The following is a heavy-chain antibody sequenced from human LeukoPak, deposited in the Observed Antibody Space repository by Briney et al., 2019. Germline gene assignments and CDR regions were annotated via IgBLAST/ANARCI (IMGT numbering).Heavy chain of an antibody. Sequence: SETLSLTCTVSGAPITSHFWSWIRQPPGKGLEWIGFTFYSGTTTYNPSLKGRVTISLDTSKNRLSLTLSSVTAADTAVYYCARDGDVAVAWVYWGQGTLVTVSS. CDR3: ARDGDVAVAWVY. J-gene: IGHJ4*02. V-gene: IGHV4-59*11. CDR1: GAPITSHF. D-gene: IGHD6-19*01. CDR2: TFYSGTT.